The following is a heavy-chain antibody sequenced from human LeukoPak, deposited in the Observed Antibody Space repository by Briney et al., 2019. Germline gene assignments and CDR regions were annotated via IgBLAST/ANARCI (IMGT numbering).Heavy chain of an antibody. Sequence: PSETLSLSCTVSGGSISNYYWSWIRQPPGKGLEWVGYIFYSGSTYYNPSLKSRVTISVDTSKNQFSLKLSSVTAADTAVYYCASEPRYCSGGSCYSALGGYFDLWGRGTLVTVSS. J-gene: IGHJ2*01. D-gene: IGHD2-15*01. CDR3: ASEPRYCSGGSCYSALGGYFDL. V-gene: IGHV4-59*08. CDR2: IFYSGST. CDR1: GGSISNYY.